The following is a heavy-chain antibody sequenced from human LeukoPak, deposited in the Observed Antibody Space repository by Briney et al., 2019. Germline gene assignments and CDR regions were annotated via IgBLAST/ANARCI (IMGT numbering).Heavy chain of an antibody. Sequence: GASVKVSCKASGYTFTSYDINWVRQATGQGLEWMGWMNPNSGNTGYAQKFQGRVTITRNTSISTAYMELSSLRSEDTAVYYCARGPYYYDSSGYYSAEYFQHWGQGTLVTVSS. CDR1: GYTFTSYD. CDR3: ARGPYYYDSSGYYSAEYFQH. V-gene: IGHV1-8*03. D-gene: IGHD3-22*01. CDR2: MNPNSGNT. J-gene: IGHJ1*01.